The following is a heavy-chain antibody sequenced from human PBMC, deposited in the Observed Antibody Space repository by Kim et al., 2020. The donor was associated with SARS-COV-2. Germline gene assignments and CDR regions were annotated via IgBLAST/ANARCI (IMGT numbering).Heavy chain of an antibody. CDR1: GFTFSSYA. CDR2: ISGSGGST. D-gene: IGHD3-3*01. CDR3: AKDPLDFWSGYPPLTYFDY. J-gene: IGHJ4*02. Sequence: GGSLRLSCAASGFTFSSYAMSWVRQAPGKGLEWVSAISGSGGSTYYADSVKGRFTISRDNSKNTLYLQMNSLRAEDTAVYYCAKDPLDFWSGYPPLTYFDYWGQGTLVTVSS. V-gene: IGHV3-23*01.